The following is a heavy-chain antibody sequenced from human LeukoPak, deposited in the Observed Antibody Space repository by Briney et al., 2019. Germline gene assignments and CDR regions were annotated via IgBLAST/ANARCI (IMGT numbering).Heavy chain of an antibody. V-gene: IGHV3-53*01. J-gene: IGHJ4*02. Sequence: GGSLRLSCAASGFTFSSYSMNWVRQAPGKGLEWVSVIYGGGSTYYADSVKGRFTISRDNSKNTLYLQMNSLRAEDTAIYYCAKSGSTIWNYWGQGTLVTVSS. CDR2: IYGGGST. D-gene: IGHD2-2*01. CDR3: AKSGSTIWNY. CDR1: GFTFSSYS.